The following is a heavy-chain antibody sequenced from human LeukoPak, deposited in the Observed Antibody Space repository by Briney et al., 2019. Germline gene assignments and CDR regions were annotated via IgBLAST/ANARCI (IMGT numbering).Heavy chain of an antibody. CDR1: GFTFSSYS. J-gene: IGHJ4*02. CDR2: ISSSSSYI. CDR3: AREGIAALDLNN. Sequence: GGSLRLSCAASGFTFSSYSMNWDRQAPGKGLEWVSSISSSSSYIYYADSVKGRFTISRDNAKNSLYLQMNSLRAEDTAVYYCAREGIAALDLNNWGQGTLVTVSS. D-gene: IGHD6-25*01. V-gene: IGHV3-21*01.